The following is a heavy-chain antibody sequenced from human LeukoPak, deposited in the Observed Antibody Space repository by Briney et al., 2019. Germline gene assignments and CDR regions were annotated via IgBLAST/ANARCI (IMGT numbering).Heavy chain of an antibody. CDR2: IYYSGST. CDR1: GGSISSSSYY. Sequence: TSETLSLTCTVSGGSISSSSYYWGWIRQPPGKGLEWIGSIYYSGSTYYNPSLKTRVTISVDTSKNQFSLKLSSVTAADTAVYYCARLGVRLGFDYWGQGTLVTVSS. V-gene: IGHV4-39*01. J-gene: IGHJ4*02. CDR3: ARLGVRLGFDY. D-gene: IGHD3-3*01.